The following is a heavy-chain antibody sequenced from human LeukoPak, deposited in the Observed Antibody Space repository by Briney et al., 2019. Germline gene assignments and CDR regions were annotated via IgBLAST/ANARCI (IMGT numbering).Heavy chain of an antibody. V-gene: IGHV3-66*01. J-gene: IGHJ4*02. Sequence: GGSLRLSCAASGFTVSSNYMSWVRQAPGKGLEWVSVIYSGGSTYYADSVKGRFTISRDNSKNTLYLQMSSLRAEDTALYYCAKGEYGSGSFDYWGQGTLVTVSS. CDR1: GFTVSSNY. CDR3: AKGEYGSGSFDY. CDR2: IYSGGST. D-gene: IGHD3-10*01.